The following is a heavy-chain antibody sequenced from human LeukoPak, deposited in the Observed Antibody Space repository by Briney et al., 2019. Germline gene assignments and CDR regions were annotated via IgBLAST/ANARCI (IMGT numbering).Heavy chain of an antibody. V-gene: IGHV3-53*01. CDR1: GFSVASIY. Sequence: PGGSLRLSCSASGFSVASIYMSWVRQAPGKGLQWVSVIHGSGGTDYAGSVRGRFTISRDNSKNTLHLQMDNLRAEDTAVYYCARGFHFYASGTYSGAFDFGGQGTLVTVSS. CDR3: ARGFHFYASGTYSGAFDF. D-gene: IGHD3-10*01. CDR2: IHGSGGT. J-gene: IGHJ4*02.